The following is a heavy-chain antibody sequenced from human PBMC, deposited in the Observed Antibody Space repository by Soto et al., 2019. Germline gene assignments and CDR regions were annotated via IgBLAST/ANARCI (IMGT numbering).Heavy chain of an antibody. D-gene: IGHD5-12*01. V-gene: IGHV1-2*02. Sequence: ASVKVSCKASGYTFTAYYIHGVRQAPGQGLEWMGWISPHSGGTNYAQKFQGRVTMTRDTSITTVYMELSRLRSDDTAVYFCAKDSMSGYDYHSFDFWGQGALVTVS. CDR2: ISPHSGGT. CDR1: GYTFTAYY. CDR3: AKDSMSGYDYHSFDF. J-gene: IGHJ4*02.